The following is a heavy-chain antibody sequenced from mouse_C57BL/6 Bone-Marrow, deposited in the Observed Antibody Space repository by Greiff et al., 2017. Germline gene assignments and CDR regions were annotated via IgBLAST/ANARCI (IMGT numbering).Heavy chain of an antibody. CDR3: ARDHSNYGSWFAY. CDR1: GYTFTSYW. V-gene: IGHV1-50*01. J-gene: IGHJ3*01. Sequence: QVQLQQPGAELVKPGASVKLSCKASGYTFTSYWMQWVKQRPGQGLEWIGEIDPSDSYTNYNQKFKGKATLTVDTSSNTAYMQLSSLTSEDSAVYYCARDHSNYGSWFAYWGQGTLVTVSA. CDR2: IDPSDSYT. D-gene: IGHD2-5*01.